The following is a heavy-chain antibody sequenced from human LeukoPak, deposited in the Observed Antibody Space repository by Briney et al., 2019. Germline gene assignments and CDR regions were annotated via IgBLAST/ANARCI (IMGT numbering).Heavy chain of an antibody. CDR3: ARLLYLVGGGDCPHQCYYYYMDV. CDR2: FDPEDGET. CDR1: GYTLTELS. J-gene: IGHJ6*03. V-gene: IGHV1-24*01. Sequence: ASVKVSCKVSGYTLTELSMHWVRQAPGKGLEWMGGFDPEDGETIYAQKFQGRVTMTTDTSTSTAYMELRSLRSDDTAVYYCARLLYLVGGGDCPHQCYYYYMDVWGKGTTVTVSS. D-gene: IGHD2-21*01.